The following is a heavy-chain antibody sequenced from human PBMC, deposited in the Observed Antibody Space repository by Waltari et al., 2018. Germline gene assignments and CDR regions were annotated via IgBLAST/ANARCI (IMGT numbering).Heavy chain of an antibody. CDR3: AKGLIYCSSNSCYYMDV. V-gene: IGHV3-30*18. D-gene: IGHD2-2*01. Sequence: QVQLVESGGGVFQPGGSLSRSFEAAGFSFSGYGMHWVRQAPGKGLEWVAVTSYDGTKRNYADSVKGRFTISRDDSKNTLFLQMNSLRADDTAVYYCAKGLIYCSSNSCYYMDVWGQGTSVTVSS. CDR2: TSYDGTKR. CDR1: GFSFSGYG. J-gene: IGHJ6*03.